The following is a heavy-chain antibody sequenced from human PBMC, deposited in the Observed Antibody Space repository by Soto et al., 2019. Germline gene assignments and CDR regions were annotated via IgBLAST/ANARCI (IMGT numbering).Heavy chain of an antibody. Sequence: ASVKVSCKASGYTFTSYYMHWVRQAPGQGLEWMGIINPSGGSTSYAQKFQGRVTMTRDTSTSTVYMELSSLRSEDTAVYYCARDRGRCSSTRCLLYGMDVWGQGTTVTVSS. D-gene: IGHD2-2*01. CDR2: INPSGGST. CDR1: GYTFTSYY. CDR3: ARDRGRCSSTRCLLYGMDV. J-gene: IGHJ6*02. V-gene: IGHV1-46*01.